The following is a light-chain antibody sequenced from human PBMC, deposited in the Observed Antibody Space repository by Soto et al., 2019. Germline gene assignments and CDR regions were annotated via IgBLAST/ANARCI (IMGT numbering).Light chain of an antibody. CDR2: AAT. V-gene: IGKV1-39*01. CDR1: QSVSRY. CDR3: QQSSSTPRT. J-gene: IGKJ1*01. Sequence: DIQMTQSPSSLSASVGERVTITCRASQSVSRYVNWYQQKPGKAPKFLIYAATSLQSGVPSRFSGSGSGTDFTLTISSLQPEDFASDYCQQSSSTPRTFGQGTRVEIK.